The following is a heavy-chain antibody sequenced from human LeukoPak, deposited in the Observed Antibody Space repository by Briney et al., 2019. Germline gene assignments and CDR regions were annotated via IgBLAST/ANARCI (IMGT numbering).Heavy chain of an antibody. D-gene: IGHD2-15*01. CDR1: GFTFSSFG. V-gene: IGHV3-30*18. Sequence: GGSLRLSCAASGFTFSSFGMHWVRQAPGKGLEWVAVISYDGINKYYADSVKGRFTISRDNSKNTVFLQMNSLRAEDTAVYYCAKLPGSFDYWGQGTLVTVSS. J-gene: IGHJ4*02. CDR2: ISYDGINK. CDR3: AKLPGSFDY.